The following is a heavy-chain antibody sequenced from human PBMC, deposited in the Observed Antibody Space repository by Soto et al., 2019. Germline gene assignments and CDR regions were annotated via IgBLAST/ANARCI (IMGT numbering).Heavy chain of an antibody. V-gene: IGHV3-48*01. CDR3: VRDPEALDY. CDR1: GFSLIDYS. CDR2: IHKSGSTI. J-gene: IGHJ4*02. Sequence: ESGGDLVQPGGSLRLSCVASGFSLIDYSMNWVRLAPGKGLEWVSYIHKSGSTIYYADSVKGRFTISRDTGKNSLYLQMNTLRAEDTAVYYCVRDPEALDYWGQGTLVTVSS.